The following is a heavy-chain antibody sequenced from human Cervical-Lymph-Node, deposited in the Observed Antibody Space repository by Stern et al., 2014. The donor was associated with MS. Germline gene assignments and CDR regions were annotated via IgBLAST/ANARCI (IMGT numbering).Heavy chain of an antibody. CDR3: ARRAHYGDPFDY. D-gene: IGHD4-17*01. CDR1: GDSIRSSSYY. V-gene: IGHV4-39*01. J-gene: IGHJ4*02. CDR2: IDYSGST. Sequence: QVQLVESGPGLLKPSETLSLTCTVSGDSIRSSSYYWGWIRQPPGQGLEWIGNIDYSGSTYYNPSLKSRVAISADTSKNQFSLKLNSVIAADTAVYYCARRAHYGDPFDYWGQGTLVTVSS.